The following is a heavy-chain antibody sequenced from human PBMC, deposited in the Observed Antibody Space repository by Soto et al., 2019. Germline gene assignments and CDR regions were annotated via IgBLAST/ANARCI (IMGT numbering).Heavy chain of an antibody. V-gene: IGHV4-59*01. CDR3: ARDGDGRLTTNPYYYNGMDV. J-gene: IGHJ6*02. CDR2: LFSTGLA. D-gene: IGHD4-4*01. CDR1: GGSLGSYY. Sequence: LSRACTVSGGSLGSYYWRWIRQPPGKGLDCIVYLFSTGLANYHASLQRRVSLSLDTSNYQFSLPLSSVTAAHTAVYYCARDGDGRLTTNPYYYNGMDVWGPGTTVTVSS.